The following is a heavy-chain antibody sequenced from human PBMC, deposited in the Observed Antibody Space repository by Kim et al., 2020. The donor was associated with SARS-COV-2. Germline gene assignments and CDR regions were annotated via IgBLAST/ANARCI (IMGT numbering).Heavy chain of an antibody. V-gene: IGHV3-7*03. CDR3: ARDSSSWYYYGMDV. Sequence: VDSVKGRLTISRHNAKNSLYLQRNSLRAENTAVYYCARDSSSWYYYGMDVWGQGTTVTVSS. J-gene: IGHJ6*02. D-gene: IGHD6-13*01.